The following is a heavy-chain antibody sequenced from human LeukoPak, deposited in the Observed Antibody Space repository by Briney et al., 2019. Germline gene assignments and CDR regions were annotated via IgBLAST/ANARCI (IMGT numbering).Heavy chain of an antibody. Sequence: GGSLRLSCAASGFTSSDYYMSWIRQAPGKGLEWVSYISSSSSYTNYADSVKGRFTISRDNAKNSLYLQMNSLRAEDTAVYYCASGRGFGPVDGMDVWGKGTTVTVSS. D-gene: IGHD3-10*01. V-gene: IGHV3-11*06. J-gene: IGHJ6*04. CDR1: GFTSSDYY. CDR2: ISSSSSYT. CDR3: ASGRGFGPVDGMDV.